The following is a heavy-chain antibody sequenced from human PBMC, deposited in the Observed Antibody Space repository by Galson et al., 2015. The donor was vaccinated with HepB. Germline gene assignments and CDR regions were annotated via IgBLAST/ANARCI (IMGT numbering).Heavy chain of an antibody. CDR2: ISSSSSYI. J-gene: IGHJ4*02. V-gene: IGHV3-21*01. CDR1: GFTFSSYS. Sequence: SLRLSCAASGFTFSSYSMNWVRQAPGRGLEWVSSISSSSSYIYYADSVKGRFTISRDNAKNSLYLQMNSLRAEDTAVYYCARWEQMVRGVMDYWGQGTLVTVSP. D-gene: IGHD3-10*01. CDR3: ARWEQMVRGVMDY.